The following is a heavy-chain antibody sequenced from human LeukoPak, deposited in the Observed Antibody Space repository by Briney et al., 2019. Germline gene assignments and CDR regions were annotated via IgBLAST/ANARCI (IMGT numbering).Heavy chain of an antibody. D-gene: IGHD6-13*01. Sequence: PSETLSLTCAVYGGSFSGYYWRWIRQPPGKGLEWVGEINHSGSTNYNPSLKSRVTISVDTSKNQFSLKLSSVTAADTAVYYCARHAIVEYSSSWPYFDYWGQGTLVTVSS. CDR1: GGSFSGYY. CDR2: INHSGST. J-gene: IGHJ4*02. CDR3: ARHAIVEYSSSWPYFDY. V-gene: IGHV4-34*01.